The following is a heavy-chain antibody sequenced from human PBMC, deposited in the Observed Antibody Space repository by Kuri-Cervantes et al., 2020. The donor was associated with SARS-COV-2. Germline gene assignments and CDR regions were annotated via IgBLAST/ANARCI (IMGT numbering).Heavy chain of an antibody. CDR2: INPNSGGT. D-gene: IGHD1-26*01. J-gene: IGHJ4*02. CDR1: GYTFSDYY. Sequence: ASVKVSCKASGYTFSDYYMYWVRQAPGQGLEWMGWINPNSGGTNYAQKFQGWVTMTRDTSSTGYMELSRLRSDDTAVYFCARGYYSHFDHWGQGTLVTVSS. CDR3: ARGYYSHFDH. V-gene: IGHV1-2*04.